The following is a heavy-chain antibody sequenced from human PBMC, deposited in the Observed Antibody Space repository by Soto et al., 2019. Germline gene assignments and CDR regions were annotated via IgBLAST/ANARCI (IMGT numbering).Heavy chain of an antibody. CDR1: GFTFSSYA. J-gene: IGHJ4*02. V-gene: IGHV3-30*14. CDR3: ARLDKFNGGWS. Sequence: QVQLVESGGGVVQPGRSLRLSCAASGFTFSSYAMHWVRRAPGKGLEWVAAVSHDGKSGFYADSVSGRFTVSRDNSNNLVYLQMDRLRPEYTALFDCARLDKFNGGWSWGQGTAVTVSS. CDR2: VSHDGKSG. D-gene: IGHD6-19*01.